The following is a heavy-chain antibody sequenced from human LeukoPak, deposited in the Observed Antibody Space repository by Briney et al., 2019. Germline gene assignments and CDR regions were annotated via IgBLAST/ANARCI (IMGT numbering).Heavy chain of an antibody. D-gene: IGHD3-22*01. CDR3: ARDPYYYDSSGYYGPGD. CDR1: GYTFTSYY. CDR2: INPSGGST. V-gene: IGHV1-46*01. Sequence: WASVKVSCRASGYTFTSYYMHWVRQAPGQGLEWMGIINPSGGSTSYAQKFQGRVTMTRDTSTSTVYMELSSLRSEDTAVYYCARDPYYYDSSGYYGPGDWGQGTLVTVSS. J-gene: IGHJ4*02.